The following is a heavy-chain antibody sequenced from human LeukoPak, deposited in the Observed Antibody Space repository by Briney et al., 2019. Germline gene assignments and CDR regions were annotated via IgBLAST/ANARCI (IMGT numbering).Heavy chain of an antibody. CDR3: ARDLKIYYYYGMDV. J-gene: IGHJ6*02. Sequence: ASVKVSCKASGYTFTGYYMHWARQAPGQGLEWMGWIKPNSGGTNYAQKFQGRVTMTRDTSISTAYMELSRLRSDDTAVYYCARDLKIYYYYGMDVWGQGTTVTISS. CDR2: IKPNSGGT. CDR1: GYTFTGYY. V-gene: IGHV1-2*02.